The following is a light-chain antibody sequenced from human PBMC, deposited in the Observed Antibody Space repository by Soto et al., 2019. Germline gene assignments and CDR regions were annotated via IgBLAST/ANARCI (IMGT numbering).Light chain of an antibody. CDR3: QQSYSTPYT. J-gene: IGKJ2*01. Sequence: DIQMTQSPASLSASVGDRVTITCRASQSISTYLYWYQQKPGKAPKLLIYAASSLQSGVPSRFSGSGSGTDLTLTISSLQPEDFATYYCQQSYSTPYTFGQGTKLEIK. CDR1: QSISTY. V-gene: IGKV1-39*01. CDR2: AAS.